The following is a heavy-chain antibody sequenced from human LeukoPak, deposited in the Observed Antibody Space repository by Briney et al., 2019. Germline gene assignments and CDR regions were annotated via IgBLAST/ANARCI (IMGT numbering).Heavy chain of an antibody. V-gene: IGHV3-23*01. D-gene: IGHD6-13*01. CDR2: ISSSGTST. Sequence: GGSLRLSCAASGFTLSSYAMTWVRQAPGQGLEWVSAISSSGTSTYYADSVKGRFTISRDNSKNTLYLQMNSLRAEDTAVYYCAKDGYSSNWSTFDYWGQGTLVTVSS. CDR3: AKDGYSSNWSTFDY. J-gene: IGHJ4*02. CDR1: GFTLSSYA.